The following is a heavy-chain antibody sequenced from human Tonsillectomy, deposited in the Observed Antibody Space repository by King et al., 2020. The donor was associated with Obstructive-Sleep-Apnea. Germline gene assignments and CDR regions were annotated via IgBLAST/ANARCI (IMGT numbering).Heavy chain of an antibody. D-gene: IGHD5-24*01. CDR3: AREDGFVTFDY. V-gene: IGHV3-7*01. J-gene: IGHJ4*02. CDR1: GFTFSTYW. CDR2: ISHDESEK. Sequence: VQLVESGGDLVQPGGSLRLSCVASGFTFSTYWMTWVSQAPGKGLEWVATISHDESEKYYLDSVRGRFTTSRYNAKNSVSLQMNSLSVEDTAVYYCAREDGFVTFDYCGQGTLVTVSS.